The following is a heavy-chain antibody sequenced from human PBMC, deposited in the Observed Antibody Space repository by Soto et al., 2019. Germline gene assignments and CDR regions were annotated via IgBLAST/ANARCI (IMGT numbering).Heavy chain of an antibody. D-gene: IGHD5-12*01. Sequence: QVQLLESGPGLVKPSETLSLTCTVSGDSISSYAWSWIRQVAGKGLEWIGRLYTSGSTKYSPSLNRRVPMSVDASKNQFSMRLSSVTAADTAVYYCRGYSDYGSYGIDVWGKGTTVTVSS. J-gene: IGHJ6*04. V-gene: IGHV4-4*07. CDR1: GDSISSYA. CDR3: RGYSDYGSYGIDV. CDR2: LYTSGST.